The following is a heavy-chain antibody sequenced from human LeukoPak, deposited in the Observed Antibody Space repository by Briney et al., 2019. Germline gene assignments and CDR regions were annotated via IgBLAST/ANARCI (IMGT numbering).Heavy chain of an antibody. CDR3: ARGRVSSSSWQSVYYYYLYMDV. CDR1: GDSISMYY. D-gene: IGHD6-13*01. CDR2: IDHTGST. Sequence: SETLSLTCSVSGDSISMYYWNWIRQSPGKGLEWIGYIDHTGSTNYNPSLNSRVTISRDTSTNHFSLELSSVTAADTAVYFCARGRVSSSSWQSVYYYYLYMDVWGKGSTVTVSS. J-gene: IGHJ6*03. V-gene: IGHV4-59*01.